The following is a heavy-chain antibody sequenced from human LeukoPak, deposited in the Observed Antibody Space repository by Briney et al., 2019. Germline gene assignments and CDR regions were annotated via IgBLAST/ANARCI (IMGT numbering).Heavy chain of an antibody. V-gene: IGHV1-46*01. J-gene: IGHJ3*02. CDR3: ARGGRERYSSGWTDTFDI. CDR1: GYTFTSYY. D-gene: IGHD6-19*01. CDR2: INPSGGST. Sequence: ASVKVSCKASGYTFTSYYMHWVRQAPGQGLEWMGIINPSGGSTSYAQKFQGRVTMTRDTSTSTVYMELSSLSSEDTAVYYCARGGRERYSSGWTDTFDIWGQGTMVTVSS.